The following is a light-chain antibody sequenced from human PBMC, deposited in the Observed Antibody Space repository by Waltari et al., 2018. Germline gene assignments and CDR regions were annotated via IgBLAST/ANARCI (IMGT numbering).Light chain of an antibody. CDR2: ADD. CDR3: AAWDDSLKGVL. J-gene: IGLJ2*01. V-gene: IGLV1-36*01. Sequence: QSVLTQTPSVSEAPSQRVTIPCSGTRSNIGINPVNWYQQVPGKAPKLLVFADDLLPSGVSDRFSGSKSGTSASLAISGLRSEDEGVYFCAAWDDSLKGVLFGGGTKLTVL. CDR1: RSNIGINP.